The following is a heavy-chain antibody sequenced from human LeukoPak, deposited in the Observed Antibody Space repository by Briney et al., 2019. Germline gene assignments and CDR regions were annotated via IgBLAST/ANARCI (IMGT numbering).Heavy chain of an antibody. V-gene: IGHV3-23*01. J-gene: IGHJ4*02. Sequence: PGGSLRLSCAASGFTFSSYGMSWVRQAPGKGLEWVSAISGSGGSTYYADSVKGRFTTSRDNSKNTLYLQMNSLRVEDTAVYYCAGPSLSGYDSGLDHWGQGTLVTVSS. CDR3: AGPSLSGYDSGLDH. CDR1: GFTFSSYG. D-gene: IGHD3-22*01. CDR2: ISGSGGST.